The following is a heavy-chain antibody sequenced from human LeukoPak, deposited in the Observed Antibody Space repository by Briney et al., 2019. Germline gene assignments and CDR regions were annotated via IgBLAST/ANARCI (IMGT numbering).Heavy chain of an antibody. CDR2: INPNSGDS. CDR1: GYTFTGYF. CDR3: ARVEAVAGTTTGVDY. J-gene: IGHJ4*02. V-gene: IGHV1-2*02. D-gene: IGHD6-19*01. Sequence: ASVKVSCKASGYTFTGYFIHWVRQAPGQGLEWMGWINPNSGDSNYAQKFQGRVSLTRDTSISTAYMELSSLRYDDTAVYFCARVEAVAGTTTGVDYWGQGTLVTVSS.